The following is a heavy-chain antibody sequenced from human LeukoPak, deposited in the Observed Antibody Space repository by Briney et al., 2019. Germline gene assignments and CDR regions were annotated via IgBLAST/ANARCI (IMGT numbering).Heavy chain of an antibody. J-gene: IGHJ6*02. Sequence: PGGSLRLPCVASEFTFSSYEMNWVRQAPGKGLEWVTYISSSGSSIYYADSVKGRFTISRDNAKNSLYLQMNSLRAEDTAIYYCAREDGYKVYYYYGMDVWGQGTTVTVSS. D-gene: IGHD5-24*01. CDR2: ISSSGSSI. V-gene: IGHV3-48*03. CDR3: AREDGYKVYYYYGMDV. CDR1: EFTFSSYE.